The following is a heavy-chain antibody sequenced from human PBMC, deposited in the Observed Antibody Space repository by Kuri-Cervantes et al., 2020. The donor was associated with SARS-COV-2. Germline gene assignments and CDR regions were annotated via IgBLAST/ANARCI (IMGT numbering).Heavy chain of an antibody. CDR3: AKVGGKELVGANVRWFDP. CDR2: ISYDGSNK. D-gene: IGHD1-26*01. J-gene: IGHJ5*02. Sequence: LSLTCAASGFTFSSCVLHWVRQAPGKGLEWVAVISYDGSNKYYADSVKGRFTISRDNSKNTLYLQMNSLRAEDTAVYYCAKVGGKELVGANVRWFDPWGQGTLVTVSS. CDR1: GFTFSSCV. V-gene: IGHV3-30*18.